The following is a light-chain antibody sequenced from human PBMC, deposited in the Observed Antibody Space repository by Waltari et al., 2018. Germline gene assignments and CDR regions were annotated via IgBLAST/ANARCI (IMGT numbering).Light chain of an antibody. V-gene: IGLV2-23*02. CDR1: NSDLGSFNL. CDR2: ETT. Sequence: QSALTPPASVSGSPGQSITISCTGSNSDLGSFNLVSWYQQPSNTAPKLIIYETTKRPSGVSDRISGSQSGNTASLPISGLQTEDEADYYCCSYAGHSTFVFGGGTRLTVL. J-gene: IGLJ3*02. CDR3: CSYAGHSTFV.